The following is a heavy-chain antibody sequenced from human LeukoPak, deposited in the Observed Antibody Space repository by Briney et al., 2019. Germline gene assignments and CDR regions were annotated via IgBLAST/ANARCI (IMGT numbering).Heavy chain of an antibody. V-gene: IGHV3-21*01. J-gene: IGHJ6*03. CDR2: ISSSSSYI. CDR3: ARDYSSGWNYYYYMDV. CDR1: GFTFSSYS. D-gene: IGHD6-19*01. Sequence: GGSLRLSCAASGFTFSSYSMNWVRQAPGKGLEWVSSISSSSSYIYYADSVKGRFTIPRDNAKNSLYLQMNSLRAEDTAVYYCARDYSSGWNYYYYMDVWGKGTTVTVSS.